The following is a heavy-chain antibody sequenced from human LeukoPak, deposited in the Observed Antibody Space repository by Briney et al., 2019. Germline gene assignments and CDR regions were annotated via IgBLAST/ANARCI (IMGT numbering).Heavy chain of an antibody. V-gene: IGHV1-2*02. CDR1: GYTFSDYY. Sequence: ASVKVSCKASGYTFSDYYIHWVRQAPGQGLEWMGWINPNNGGTIYAQKFQGRVTMTGDTSISTVYMELSRLTSDDTAVYFCARVYITVGERTDYWGQGTLITVSS. CDR3: ARVYITVGERTDY. CDR2: INPNNGGT. J-gene: IGHJ4*02. D-gene: IGHD3-16*01.